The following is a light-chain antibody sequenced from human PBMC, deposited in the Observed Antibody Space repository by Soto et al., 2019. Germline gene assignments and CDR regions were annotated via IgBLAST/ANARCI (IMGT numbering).Light chain of an antibody. J-gene: IGKJ1*01. Sequence: DIQMTQSPSTLSASVGDRVTITCRASQSISSWLAWYQQKPGKAPKLLIYKASSLESGVPSRFSGSGSGTEFTLTIRSLQPDVFATYYCQQYNSSPTFGQGTKVEIK. CDR3: QQYNSSPT. CDR2: KAS. CDR1: QSISSW. V-gene: IGKV1-5*03.